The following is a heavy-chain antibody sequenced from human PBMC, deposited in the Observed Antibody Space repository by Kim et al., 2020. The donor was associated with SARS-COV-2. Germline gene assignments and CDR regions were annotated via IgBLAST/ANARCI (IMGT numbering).Heavy chain of an antibody. Sequence: SETLSLTCTVSGVSISSVGDYWSWIRQRPGKGLEWIGCIYFSGTTYYNPSLESRIIISVDTSKNQFSLKLSSVTAADTSVYYCATIPKDCSGGSCYYNWFDPGGQGTLVTVSS. V-gene: IGHV4-31*03. J-gene: IGHJ5*02. CDR3: ATIPKDCSGGSCYYNWFDP. CDR2: IYFSGTT. D-gene: IGHD2-15*01. CDR1: GVSISSVGDY.